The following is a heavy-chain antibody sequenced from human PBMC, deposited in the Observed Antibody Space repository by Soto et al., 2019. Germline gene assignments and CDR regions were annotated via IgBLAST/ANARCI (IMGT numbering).Heavy chain of an antibody. CDR3: AKIKGAITFLHFDT. CDR1: TSNLKNYA. D-gene: IGHD3-16*01. Sequence: LRLSCVDSTSNLKNYAMAWVRQAPGKGLEWVSALTDTGGSTYYAASVKGRFTISRDNSRNTLFLQMDRLRVDDTAVYYCAKIKGAITFLHFDTWGQGTLVTVS. J-gene: IGHJ4*02. CDR2: LTDTGGST. V-gene: IGHV3-23*01.